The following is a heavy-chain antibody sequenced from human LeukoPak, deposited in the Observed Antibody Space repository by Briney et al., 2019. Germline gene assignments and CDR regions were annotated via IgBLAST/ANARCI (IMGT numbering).Heavy chain of an antibody. CDR1: GGSISSYY. V-gene: IGHV4-59*12. J-gene: IGHJ5*02. CDR3: ARGRVGIAVAPPNWFDP. CDR2: IYYSGST. D-gene: IGHD6-19*01. Sequence: SETLSLTCTVSGGSISSYYWSWIRQPPGKGLEWIGYIYYSGSTNYNPSLKSRVTISVDTSKNQFSLKLSSVTAADTAVYYCARGRVGIAVAPPNWFDPWGQGTLVTVSS.